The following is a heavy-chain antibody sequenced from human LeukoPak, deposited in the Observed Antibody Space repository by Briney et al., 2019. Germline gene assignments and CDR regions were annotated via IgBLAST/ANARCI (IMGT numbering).Heavy chain of an antibody. CDR2: ISAYNGNT. D-gene: IGHD3-22*01. Sequence: GASVKVSCKASGGTFSSYAISWVRQAPGQGLEWMGWISAYNGNTNYAQKLQGRVTMTTDTSTTTAYMELRSLRSDDTAVYYCARGGRYYDTSGSYFDYWGQGTLVTVSS. CDR3: ARGGRYYDTSGSYFDY. V-gene: IGHV1-18*01. J-gene: IGHJ4*02. CDR1: GGTFSSYA.